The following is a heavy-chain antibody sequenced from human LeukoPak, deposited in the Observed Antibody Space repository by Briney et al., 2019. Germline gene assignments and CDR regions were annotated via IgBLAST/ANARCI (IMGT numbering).Heavy chain of an antibody. D-gene: IGHD2-15*01. CDR2: IYPADSDT. V-gene: IGHV5-51*01. CDR1: GYSFSNDW. J-gene: IGHJ4*02. CDR3: ARRGCIGGTCYGY. Sequence: GASLKISCKGSGYSFSNDWIGWVRQMPGKGLEWMGIIYPADSDTKYSPSFQGQVTISADKSISTAYLQWNSLGASDTVMYYCARRGCIGGTCYGYWGQGTLVTVSS.